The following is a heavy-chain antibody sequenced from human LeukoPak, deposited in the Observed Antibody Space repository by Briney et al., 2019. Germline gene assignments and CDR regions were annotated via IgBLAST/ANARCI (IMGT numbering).Heavy chain of an antibody. V-gene: IGHV3-7*05. J-gene: IGHJ4*02. CDR3: AREVYGDNYFDY. CDR2: IKQDGSQK. D-gene: IGHD4-17*01. CDR1: GFTFSRNW. Sequence: PGGSLRLSCAASGFTFSRNWMSWVRQAPGKGPEWVANIKQDGSQKYYVDSVKGRFTISRDNAKMSLYLQMNNLRAEDTAMYYCAREVYGDNYFDYWGQGTLVTVSS.